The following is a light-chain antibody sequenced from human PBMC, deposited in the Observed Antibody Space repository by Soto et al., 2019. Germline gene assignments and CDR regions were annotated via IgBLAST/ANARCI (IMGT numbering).Light chain of an antibody. Sequence: QSVLTQPTSVSGSPGQSITISCTGTSSDVGGYNYASWYQHHPGKAPKLIIYDVSNRPSGVSNRFSGSKSGNTASLTISGLQPEDEADYYCSSYTTSNTRQIVFGTGTRSPS. V-gene: IGLV2-14*03. CDR3: SSYTTSNTRQIV. CDR1: SSDVGGYNY. J-gene: IGLJ1*01. CDR2: DVS.